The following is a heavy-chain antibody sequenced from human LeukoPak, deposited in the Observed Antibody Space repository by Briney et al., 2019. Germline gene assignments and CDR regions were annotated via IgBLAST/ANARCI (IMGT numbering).Heavy chain of an antibody. CDR1: GFTFSSYW. V-gene: IGHV3-74*01. CDR2: INGDGSST. J-gene: IGHJ4*02. CDR3: ARGYSSSYRIDY. D-gene: IGHD6-6*01. Sequence: GGSLRLSCAASGFTFSSYWMHWVRHAPGEGLVWVSRINGDGSSTSYADSVKGRFTISRDNAKNTLYLQMNSLRAEDTAVYYCARGYSSSYRIDYWGQGTLVTVSS.